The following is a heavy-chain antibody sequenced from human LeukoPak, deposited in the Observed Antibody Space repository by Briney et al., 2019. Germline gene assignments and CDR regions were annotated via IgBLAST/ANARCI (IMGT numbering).Heavy chain of an antibody. CDR1: GFTFSDYY. CDR3: ARARGAGPGAYFDS. Sequence: PGGSLRLSCAVSGFTFSDYYMSWIRQAPGKGLEWVSYITDNGRSMNYADPVKGRFTISRDNAKNSLYLQMSSLRAEDAAAYYCARARGAGPGAYFDSWGQGTLVTVSS. J-gene: IGHJ4*02. D-gene: IGHD3-10*01. CDR2: ITDNGRSM. V-gene: IGHV3-11*01.